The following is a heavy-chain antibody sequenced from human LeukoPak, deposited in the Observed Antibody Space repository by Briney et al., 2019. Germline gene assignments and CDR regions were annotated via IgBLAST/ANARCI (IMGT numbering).Heavy chain of an antibody. Sequence: SETLSLTCAVYGGSFSGYYWSWIRQPPGKGLEWIGEINHSGSTDYNPSLKSRVTISVDTSKNQFSLKLSSVTAADTAVYYCARETRTNYYGSGSYVSLFDPWGQGTLVTVPS. CDR1: GGSFSGYY. J-gene: IGHJ5*02. CDR3: ARETRTNYYGSGSYVSLFDP. D-gene: IGHD3-10*01. CDR2: INHSGST. V-gene: IGHV4-34*01.